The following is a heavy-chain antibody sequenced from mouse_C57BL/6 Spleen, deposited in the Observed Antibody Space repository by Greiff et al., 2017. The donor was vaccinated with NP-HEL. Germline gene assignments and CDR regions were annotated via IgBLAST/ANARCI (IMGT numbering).Heavy chain of an antibody. CDR2: IRSKSNNYAT. Sequence: EVQLQQSGGGLVQPKGSLKLSCAASGFSFNTYAMNWVRQAPGKGLEWVARIRSKSNNYATYYADSVKDRFTISRDDSESMLYLQMNNLKTEDTAMYYCVGSGDYGFDYWGQGTTLTVSS. D-gene: IGHD2-4*01. V-gene: IGHV10-1*01. CDR1: GFSFNTYA. J-gene: IGHJ2*01. CDR3: VGSGDYGFDY.